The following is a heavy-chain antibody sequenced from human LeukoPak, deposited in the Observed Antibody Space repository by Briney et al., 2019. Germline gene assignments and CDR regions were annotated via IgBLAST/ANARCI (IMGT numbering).Heavy chain of an antibody. J-gene: IGHJ4*02. CDR3: ARDGGNYGGNPFDY. D-gene: IGHD4-23*01. V-gene: IGHV3-30-3*01. CDR2: ISYDGSNK. CDR1: GFTFSSYA. Sequence: GGSLRLSCAASGFTFSSYAMHWVRQAPGKGLEWVAVISYDGSNKYYADSVKGRFTISRDNSKNTLYLQMNSLRAEDTAVYYCARDGGNYGGNPFDYWGQGTLVTVSS.